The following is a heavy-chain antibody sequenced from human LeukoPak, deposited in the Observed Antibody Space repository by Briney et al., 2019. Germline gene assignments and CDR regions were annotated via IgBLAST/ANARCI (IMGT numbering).Heavy chain of an antibody. D-gene: IGHD3-16*01. J-gene: IGHJ6*03. V-gene: IGHV3-53*01. CDR3: AKGLRTGVGPYMGYHYYMDV. CDR1: GLIVSSNY. CDR2: IYSGGSI. Sequence: GGSLRLSCAASGLIVSSNYMTWVRQAPGKGLEWVSVIYSGGSIYYADSVKGRFTISRDNSRNTLYLQMNSLRAEDTGVYYCAKGLRTGVGPYMGYHYYMDVWGKGATVTVSS.